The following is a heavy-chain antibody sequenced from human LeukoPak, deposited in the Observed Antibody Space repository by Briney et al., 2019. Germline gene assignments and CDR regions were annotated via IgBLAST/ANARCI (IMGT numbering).Heavy chain of an antibody. J-gene: IGHJ4*02. V-gene: IGHV3-53*01. CDR3: AKRDKGYFDY. CDR2: LLGDGTT. Sequence: GGSLRLCCAASGFTVSNNYMTWVRQAPGKGLEWVSVLLGDGTTYYADSVKGRFTISRDNSKNTLYLQMNSLRAEDTAVYYCAKRDKGYFDYWGQGTLVTVSS. CDR1: GFTVSNNY.